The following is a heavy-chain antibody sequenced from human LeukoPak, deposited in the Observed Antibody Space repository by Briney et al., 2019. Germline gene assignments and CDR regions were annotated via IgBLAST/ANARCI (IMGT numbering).Heavy chain of an antibody. CDR2: ISHSGST. J-gene: IGHJ6*02. Sequence: PSETLSLTCAVYGGSSSGYYWSWIRQPPGKGLEWIAEISHSGSTNYNPSLRSRITVYLDTSKNQFSLKLSSVTAADTAVYYCARGVVGLESGMDVWGQGTTVTVSS. CDR3: ARGVVGLESGMDV. CDR1: GGSSSGYY. D-gene: IGHD2-15*01. V-gene: IGHV4-34*01.